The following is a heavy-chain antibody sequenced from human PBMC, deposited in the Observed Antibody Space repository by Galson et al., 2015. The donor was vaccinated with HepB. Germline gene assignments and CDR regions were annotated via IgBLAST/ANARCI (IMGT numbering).Heavy chain of an antibody. CDR1: GFTFSSYW. CDR2: IKQDGSEE. V-gene: IGHV3-7*03. D-gene: IGHD6-13*01. Sequence: SLRLSCAASGFTFSSYWMSWVRQAPGKGLEWVANIKQDGSEEYYVDSVKGRFTISRDSAKNSLYLQMNSLRAEDTAVYYCARDGKAAAGSYYYYGMDVWGQGTTVTVSS. CDR3: ARDGKAAAGSYYYYGMDV. J-gene: IGHJ6*02.